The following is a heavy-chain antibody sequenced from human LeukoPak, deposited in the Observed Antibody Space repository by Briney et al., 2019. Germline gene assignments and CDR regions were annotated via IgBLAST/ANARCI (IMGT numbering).Heavy chain of an antibody. J-gene: IGHJ4*02. CDR2: MNPNSGNT. Sequence: GAVTVSCKASGYTFTSYDINWVGQAAGQGLEWMGWMNPNSGNTGYAQKFQGRVTMPRNNPKRPAYMELSSLRSEDTAVYYCALYYDSSPGYFDYWGQGTLVSVFS. V-gene: IGHV1-8*01. CDR1: GYTFTSYD. CDR3: ALYYDSSPGYFDY. D-gene: IGHD3-22*01.